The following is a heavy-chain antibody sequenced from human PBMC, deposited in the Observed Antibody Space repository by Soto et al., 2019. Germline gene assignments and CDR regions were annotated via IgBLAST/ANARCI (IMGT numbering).Heavy chain of an antibody. Sequence: PGGSLRLSCAASGFTFSSYGMHWVRQAPGKGLEWVAVISYDGSNKYYADSVKGRFTISRDNSKNTLYLQMNSLRAEDTAVYYCAKVRAPYNWNDVRLNWFDPWGQGTLVTVSS. D-gene: IGHD1-20*01. J-gene: IGHJ5*02. CDR1: GFTFSSYG. CDR2: ISYDGSNK. V-gene: IGHV3-30*18. CDR3: AKVRAPYNWNDVRLNWFDP.